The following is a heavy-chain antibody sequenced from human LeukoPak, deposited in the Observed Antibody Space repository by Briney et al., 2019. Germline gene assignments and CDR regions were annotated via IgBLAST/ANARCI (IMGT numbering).Heavy chain of an antibody. CDR2: IRYDGSNK. J-gene: IGHJ4*02. CDR3: ARFLYCSSTSCYPYYFDY. CDR1: GFTFSSYG. D-gene: IGHD2-2*01. Sequence: GGSLRLSCAASGFTFSSYGMHWVRQAPGKGLEWVAFIRYDGSNKYYADSVKGRFTISRDNSKNTLYLQMNSLRAEDTAVYYCARFLYCSSTSCYPYYFDYWGQGTLVTVSS. V-gene: IGHV3-30*02.